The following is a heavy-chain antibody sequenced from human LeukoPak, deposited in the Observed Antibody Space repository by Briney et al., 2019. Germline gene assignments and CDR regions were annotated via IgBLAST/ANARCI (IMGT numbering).Heavy chain of an antibody. V-gene: IGHV1-18*01. CDR1: GYTFTSYG. CDR3: ARNERYGDTRLYHFDY. Sequence: GASVKVSCKASGYTFTSYGISWVRQAPGQGLEWMGWISAYNGNTNYAQKLQGRVTMTTDTSTSTAYMELRSLRSDDTAVYYCARNERYGDTRLYHFDYWGQGTLVTVSS. CDR2: ISAYNGNT. D-gene: IGHD4-17*01. J-gene: IGHJ4*02.